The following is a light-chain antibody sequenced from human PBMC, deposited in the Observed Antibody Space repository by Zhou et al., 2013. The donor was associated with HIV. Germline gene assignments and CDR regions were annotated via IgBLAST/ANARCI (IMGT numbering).Light chain of an antibody. CDR2: GAS. J-gene: IGKJ1*01. V-gene: IGKV3-15*01. CDR1: RSVSSN. CDR3: QQYNNWPRT. Sequence: EVVMTQSAATLSVSPGESATLSCRASRSVSSNLAWYQQKPGQAPRLLIYGASTRATGIPARFSGSGSGTEFTLTISSLQSEDFAVYYCQQYNNWPRTFGLGTKVEIK.